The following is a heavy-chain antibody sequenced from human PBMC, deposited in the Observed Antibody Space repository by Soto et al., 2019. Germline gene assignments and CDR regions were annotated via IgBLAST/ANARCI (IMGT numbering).Heavy chain of an antibody. CDR1: GFTFSSYA. Sequence: PGGSLRLSCAASGFTFSSYAMSWVRQAPGKGMEWVSAISCSGGSTYYADSVKGRFTISRDNSKNTLYLQMSCLRAEDTAVYYCATDPDCSSTSCYYLDYWGQGTLVTVSS. V-gene: IGHV3-23*01. CDR2: ISCSGGST. D-gene: IGHD2-2*01. CDR3: ATDPDCSSTSCYYLDY. J-gene: IGHJ4*02.